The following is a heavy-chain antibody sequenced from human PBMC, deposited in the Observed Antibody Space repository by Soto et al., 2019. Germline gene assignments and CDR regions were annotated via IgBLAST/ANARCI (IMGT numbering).Heavy chain of an antibody. CDR3: AKDPTHSDSSGFYPSSIVLDV. D-gene: IGHD3-22*01. CDR1: GFTFRTFA. V-gene: IGHV3-23*01. CDR2: ISGSGGST. J-gene: IGHJ6*02. Sequence: GGSLRLSSAASGFTFRTFAMSWFRQAPGKGLEWVSAISGSGGSTYYADSVKGRFTISRDNSKTTVYLQMNSLRAEDTAVYYCAKDPTHSDSSGFYPSSIVLDVWGHGTTVTVSS.